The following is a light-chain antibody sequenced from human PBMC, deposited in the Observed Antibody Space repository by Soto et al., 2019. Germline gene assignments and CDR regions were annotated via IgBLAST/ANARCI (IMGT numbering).Light chain of an antibody. CDR3: ETWDNNNVV. CDR1: SGHSRYV. CDR2: LEDSGTY. V-gene: IGLV4-60*02. J-gene: IGLJ2*01. Sequence: QLVLTQSSSASASLGSSVKLTCTLSSGHSRYVITWHQQQPGKAPRYLMNLEDSGTYNKGSGVPDRFSGSSSVADRYLTISNLQFEDEADYYCETWDNNNVVFGGGTKLTVL.